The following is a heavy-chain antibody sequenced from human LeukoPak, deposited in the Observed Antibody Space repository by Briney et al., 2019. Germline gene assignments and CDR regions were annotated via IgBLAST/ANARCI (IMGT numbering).Heavy chain of an antibody. V-gene: IGHV3-23*01. J-gene: IGHJ4*02. CDR3: ARGGSSSWSYFDY. D-gene: IGHD6-13*01. CDR2: ISGSGGST. CDR1: GFTFSSYG. Sequence: PGGSLRLSCAASGFTFSSYGMSWVRQAPGKGLEWVSAISGSGGSTHYADSVKGRFTISRDNSKNTLFLQMNSLRAKDTAVYDCARGGSSSWSYFDYWGQGTLVTVSS.